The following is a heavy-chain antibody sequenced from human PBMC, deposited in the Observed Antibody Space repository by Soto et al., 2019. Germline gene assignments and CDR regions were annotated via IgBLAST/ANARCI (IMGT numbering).Heavy chain of an antibody. CDR3: ARCIAAAGPIDY. CDR2: IYDSGST. CDR1: GGSISSSSYY. J-gene: IGHJ4*02. Sequence: PSETLSLTCTVSGGSISSSSYYWGWIRQPPGKGLEWIGYIYDSGSTYYNSSLKSRVTISVDKSKNQFSLKLSSVTAADTAVYYCARCIAAAGPIDYWGQGTLVTVSS. D-gene: IGHD6-13*01. V-gene: IGHV4-61*05.